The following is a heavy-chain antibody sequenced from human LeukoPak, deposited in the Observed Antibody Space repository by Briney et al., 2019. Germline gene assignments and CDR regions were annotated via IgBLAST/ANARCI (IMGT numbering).Heavy chain of an antibody. V-gene: IGHV3-49*04. Sequence: GGSLRLSCTASGFTFGEHVVSWVRQAPGKGLEWVGLIRSRTFRGITENAASVEGRFTFSRDDSKSIAYLQMNSLKTEDTAVYYCTREDLYYYYMDVWGKGTTVTVSS. J-gene: IGHJ6*03. CDR3: TREDLYYYYMDV. CDR1: GFTFGEHV. CDR2: IRSRTFRGIT.